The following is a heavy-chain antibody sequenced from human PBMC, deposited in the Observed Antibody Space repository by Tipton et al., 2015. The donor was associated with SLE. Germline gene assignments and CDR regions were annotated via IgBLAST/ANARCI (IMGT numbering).Heavy chain of an antibody. Sequence: SLRLSCADSGFTFSSYWMNWVRQAPGKGLEWVSYISSSGSTIYYADSVKGRFTISRDNAKNSLYLQMNSLRAEDTAVYYCARMNRKAGFDYWGQGTLVTVSS. CDR2: ISSSGSTI. J-gene: IGHJ4*02. CDR3: ARMNRKAGFDY. V-gene: IGHV3-48*03. CDR1: GFTFSSYW. D-gene: IGHD2/OR15-2a*01.